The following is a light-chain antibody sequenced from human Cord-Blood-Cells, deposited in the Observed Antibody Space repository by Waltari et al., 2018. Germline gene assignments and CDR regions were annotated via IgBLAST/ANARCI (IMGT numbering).Light chain of an antibody. CDR2: GAS. J-gene: IGKJ2*01. Sequence: EIVLTQSPGTLSLSPGERATLSYRASQSVSSSYLAWYQQKPGQAPRLLIYGASSRATGIPDRCSGSGSGTDFTLTISRLEPEDFAVYYCQQYGSSPPMYTFGQGTKLEIK. V-gene: IGKV3-20*01. CDR1: QSVSSSY. CDR3: QQYGSSPPMYT.